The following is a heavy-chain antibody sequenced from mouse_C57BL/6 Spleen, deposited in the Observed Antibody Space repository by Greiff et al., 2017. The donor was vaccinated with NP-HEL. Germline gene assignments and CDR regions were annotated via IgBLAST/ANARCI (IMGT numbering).Heavy chain of an antibody. D-gene: IGHD1-1*01. Sequence: VQLQQSGPELVKPGASVKMSCKASGYTFTDYNMHWVKQSHGKSLEWIGYINPNNGGTSYNQKFKGKATLTVNKSSSTAYMELRSLTSEDSAVYYCARSVDYGSSPWFAYWGQGTLVTVSA. CDR3: ARSVDYGSSPWFAY. V-gene: IGHV1-22*01. CDR2: INPNNGGT. CDR1: GYTFTDYN. J-gene: IGHJ3*01.